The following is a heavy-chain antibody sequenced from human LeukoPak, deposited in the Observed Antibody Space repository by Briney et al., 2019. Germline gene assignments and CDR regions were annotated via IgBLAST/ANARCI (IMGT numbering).Heavy chain of an antibody. D-gene: IGHD3-22*01. CDR3: ARGGTYYYDSSGYLWPQETYRNWFDP. CDR2: MNPNSGNT. Sequence: GASVKVSCKASGYTFTSYDINWVRQATGQGLEWMGWMNPNSGNTGYAQKFQGRVTMTRNTSISTAYMELSSLRSEDTAVYYCARGGTYYYDSSGYLWPQETYRNWFDPWGQGTLVTVSS. J-gene: IGHJ5*02. V-gene: IGHV1-8*01. CDR1: GYTFTSYD.